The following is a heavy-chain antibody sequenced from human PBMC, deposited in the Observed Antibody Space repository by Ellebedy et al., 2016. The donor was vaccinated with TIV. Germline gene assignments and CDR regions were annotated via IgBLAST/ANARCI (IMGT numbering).Heavy chain of an antibody. CDR3: VAPAGSSGYWEAFDI. CDR1: GFTFSDHY. CDR2: TRNKANSYTT. D-gene: IGHD3-22*01. V-gene: IGHV3-72*01. J-gene: IGHJ3*02. Sequence: PGGSLRLSCAASGFTFSDHYMDLVRQAPGKGLEWVGRTRNKANSYTTEYAASVKGRFTISRDDSKNSLYLQMNSLKTEDTAVYYCVAPAGSSGYWEAFDIWGQGTMVTVSS.